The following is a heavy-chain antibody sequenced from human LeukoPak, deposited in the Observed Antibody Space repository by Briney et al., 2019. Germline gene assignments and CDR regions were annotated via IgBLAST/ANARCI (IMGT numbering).Heavy chain of an antibody. V-gene: IGHV1-18*01. CDR1: GYTFTTNG. CDR3: ARVAGGYSYGYEDY. D-gene: IGHD5-18*01. J-gene: IGHJ4*02. CDR2: ISTYSGDT. Sequence: GASVKVSCKASGYTFTTNGISWVRQAPGQGLEWMGWISTYSGDTNYAQNLQGRVTITTDTAARTAYMELRSLRSDDTAMYYCARVAGGYSYGYEDYWGQGTLVTVSS.